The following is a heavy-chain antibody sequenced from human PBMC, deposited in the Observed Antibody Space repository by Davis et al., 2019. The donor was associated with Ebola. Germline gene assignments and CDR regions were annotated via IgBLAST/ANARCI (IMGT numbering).Heavy chain of an antibody. D-gene: IGHD3-22*01. V-gene: IGHV3-48*04. CDR1: GFTFSSYS. CDR2: ISSSSSTI. CDR3: ARGGYYDSSGYSHEAFDI. J-gene: IGHJ3*02. Sequence: GESLKISCAASGFTFSSYSMNWVRQAPGKGLEWVSYISSSSSTIYYADSLKGRFTISRDTAKNSLYLQMNSLRAEDTAVYYCARGGYYDSSGYSHEAFDIWGQGTMVTVSS.